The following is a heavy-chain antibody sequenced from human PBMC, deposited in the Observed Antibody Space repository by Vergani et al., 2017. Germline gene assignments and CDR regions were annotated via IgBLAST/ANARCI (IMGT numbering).Heavy chain of an antibody. CDR1: GGTFSSYA. D-gene: IGHD1-26*01. CDR3: ARVAPTELATKTLHRWFDP. Sequence: QVQLVQSGAEVKKPGSSVKVSCKASGGTFSSYAISWVRQAPGQGLEWMGGIIPIFGTANYAQKFQGRVTITADESTSTAYMELSSLRSEDTAVYYCARVAPTELATKTLHRWFDPWGQGTLVTVSS. J-gene: IGHJ5*02. V-gene: IGHV1-69*01. CDR2: IIPIFGTA.